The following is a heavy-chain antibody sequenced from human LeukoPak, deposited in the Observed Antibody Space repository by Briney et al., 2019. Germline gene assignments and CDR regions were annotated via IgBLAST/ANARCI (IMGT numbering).Heavy chain of an antibody. D-gene: IGHD5-24*01. CDR3: ARSGNRDGYNFDYFDY. Sequence: GRSLRLSCSASGFVFSDYPLHWIRQSPGKGPEWVAVISFDGSHQYYADSVKGRFTISRGNSKNTLYLQMNSLRAEDTAVYYCARSGNRDGYNFDYFDYWGQGTLVTVSS. CDR1: GFVFSDYP. J-gene: IGHJ4*02. CDR2: ISFDGSHQ. V-gene: IGHV3-30*07.